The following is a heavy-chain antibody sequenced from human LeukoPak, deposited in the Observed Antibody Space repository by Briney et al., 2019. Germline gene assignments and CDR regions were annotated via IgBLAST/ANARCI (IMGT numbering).Heavy chain of an antibody. CDR1: GYTFTSYD. Sequence: GASVKVSCKASGYTFTSYDINWVRQATGQGLEWMGWMNPNSGNTGYAQKLQGRVTITRNTSISTAYMELSSLRSEDTAVYYCARYSGYEQSVDYWGQGNLVTVSS. CDR3: ARYSGYEQSVDY. V-gene: IGHV1-8*03. D-gene: IGHD5-12*01. J-gene: IGHJ4*02. CDR2: MNPNSGNT.